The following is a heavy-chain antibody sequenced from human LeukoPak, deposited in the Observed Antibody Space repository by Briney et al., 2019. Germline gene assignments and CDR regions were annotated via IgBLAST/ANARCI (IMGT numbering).Heavy chain of an antibody. CDR2: IYYSGST. Sequence: SETLSLTCTVSGGSISSYYWSWIRQPPGKGLEWIGYIYYSGSTNYNPSLKSRVTISVDTSENQFSLKLSFVTAADTAVYYCARAPRGYSYDFDYWGQGTLVTVSS. CDR3: ARAPRGYSYDFDY. J-gene: IGHJ4*02. CDR1: GGSISSYY. D-gene: IGHD5-18*01. V-gene: IGHV4-59*01.